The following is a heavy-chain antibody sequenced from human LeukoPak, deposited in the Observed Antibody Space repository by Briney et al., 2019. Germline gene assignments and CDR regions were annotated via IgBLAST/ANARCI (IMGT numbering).Heavy chain of an antibody. CDR3: ARAILRFDI. J-gene: IGHJ3*02. CDR2: INTDSGNP. CDR1: GGTFSSYA. V-gene: IGHV7-4-1*02. Sequence: ASVKVSCKASGGTFSSYAISWVRQAPGQGLEWMGWINTDSGNPTYAQGFTGRFVFSLDSSVSTAYLQISNLMPEDTAKYYCARAILRFDIWGQGTMVIVSS.